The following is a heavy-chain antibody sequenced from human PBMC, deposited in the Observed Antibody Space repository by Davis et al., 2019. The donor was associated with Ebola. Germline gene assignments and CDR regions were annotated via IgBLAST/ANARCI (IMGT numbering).Heavy chain of an antibody. CDR1: GFTFSSYT. Sequence: GGSLRLSCAASGFTFSSYTLHWVRQAPGKGLEWVSVIYRDGRMYHADSVKGRFTISRDNSKNTVYLQINSLRAEDTAMYHCTRHVPGDFWYFDLWGRGTLVAVPS. J-gene: IGHJ2*01. CDR2: IYRDGRM. CDR3: TRHVPGDFWYFDL. V-gene: IGHV3-66*04. D-gene: IGHD4-17*01.